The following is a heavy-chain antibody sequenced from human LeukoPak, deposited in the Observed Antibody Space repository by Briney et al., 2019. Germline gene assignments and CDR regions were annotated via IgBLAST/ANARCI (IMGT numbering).Heavy chain of an antibody. D-gene: IGHD3-22*01. CDR3: ASLYYYDSSGYHPRDAFDI. V-gene: IGHV4-61*08. J-gene: IGHJ3*02. CDR2: IYYSGST. Sequence: SETLSLTCTVSGGSISSGGYYWSWIRQPPGKGLEWIGYIYYSGSTNYNPSLKSRVTISVDTSKNQFSLKLSSVTAANTAVYYCASLYYYDSSGYHPRDAFDIWGQGTMVTVSS. CDR1: GGSISSGGYY.